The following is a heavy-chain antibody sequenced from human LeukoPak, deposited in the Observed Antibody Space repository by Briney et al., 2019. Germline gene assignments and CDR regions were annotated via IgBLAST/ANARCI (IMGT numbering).Heavy chain of an antibody. Sequence: GGSLRLSCAASGFTFSSYSMSWVRQAPGKALEWVSSISSSSSYIYYADSVKGRFTISRDNAKNSLYLQMNSLRAEDTAVYYCARDGITILAYMDVWGKGTTVTVSS. V-gene: IGHV3-21*01. CDR2: ISSSSSYI. J-gene: IGHJ6*03. CDR1: GFTFSSYS. D-gene: IGHD3-3*01. CDR3: ARDGITILAYMDV.